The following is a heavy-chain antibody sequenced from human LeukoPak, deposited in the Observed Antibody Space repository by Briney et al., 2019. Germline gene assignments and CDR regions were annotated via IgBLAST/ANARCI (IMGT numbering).Heavy chain of an antibody. J-gene: IGHJ4*02. Sequence: QPGRSLRLSCAASGFTFSSYGMHWVRQAPGKGLEWVAVISYDGSNKYYADSVKGRFTISRDNSKNTLYLQMNSLRAEDTAVYYCAKSLPQPASYSSGWPLDYWGQGTLVTVSS. V-gene: IGHV3-30*18. CDR1: GFTFSSYG. CDR3: AKSLPQPASYSSGWPLDY. CDR2: ISYDGSNK. D-gene: IGHD6-19*01.